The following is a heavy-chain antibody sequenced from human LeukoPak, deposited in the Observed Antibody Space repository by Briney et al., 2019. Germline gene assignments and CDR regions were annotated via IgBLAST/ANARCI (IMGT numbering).Heavy chain of an antibody. CDR3: ARAGGTMVRGVPSWFDP. J-gene: IGHJ5*02. D-gene: IGHD3-10*01. V-gene: IGHV4-30-2*01. Sequence: PSQTLSLTCAVSGGSISSGGYSWSWIRQPPGKGLEWIGYIYHSGSTYYNPSLKSRVTISVDRSKNQFSLKLSSATAADTAVYYCARAGGTMVRGVPSWFDPWGQGTLVTVSS. CDR1: GGSISSGGYS. CDR2: IYHSGST.